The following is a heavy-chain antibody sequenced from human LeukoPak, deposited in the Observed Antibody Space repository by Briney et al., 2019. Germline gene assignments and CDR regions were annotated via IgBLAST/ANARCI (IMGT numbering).Heavy chain of an antibody. CDR3: AREYDSSSLFDY. D-gene: IGHD3-22*01. V-gene: IGHV4-59*01. CDR2: IYYSGST. J-gene: IGHJ4*02. Sequence: MSSETLSLTCTVSGGSISSYYWSWIRQPPGKGLEWIGYIYYSGSTNYNPSLKSRVTISVDTSKNQFSLKLSSVTAADTAVYYCAREYDSSSLFDYWGQGTLVTVSS. CDR1: GGSISSYY.